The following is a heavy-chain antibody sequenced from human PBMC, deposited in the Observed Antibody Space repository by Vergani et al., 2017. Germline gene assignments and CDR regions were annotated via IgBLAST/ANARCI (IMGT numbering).Heavy chain of an antibody. CDR3: ARARPVNYYGSGSHFDY. CDR2: IIPIFGTA. D-gene: IGHD3-10*01. J-gene: IGHJ4*02. CDR1: GGTFSSYA. V-gene: IGHV1-69*01. Sequence: QVQLVQSGAEVKKPGSSVKVSCKASGGTFSSYAISWVRQAPGQGLEWMGGIIPIFGTANYAQKFQGRVTITADESTSTAYMELSSLRSEDTAMYYCARARPVNYYGSGSHFDYWGQGTLVTVSS.